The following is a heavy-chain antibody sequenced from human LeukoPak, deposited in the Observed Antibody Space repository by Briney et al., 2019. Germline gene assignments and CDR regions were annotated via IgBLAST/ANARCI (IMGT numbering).Heavy chain of an antibody. CDR1: GFTFSSYS. V-gene: IGHV3-21*04. J-gene: IGHJ4*02. D-gene: IGHD1-26*01. CDR2: ISSSSSYI. Sequence: GGSLRLSCAASGFTFSSYSMNWVRQAPGKGLEWVSSISSSSSYIYYADSVKGRFTIPRDNSKRTLFLQMNSLRAEDTAVYYCAKVHYTASFPGSFPGRNYFDSWGQGSLVTVSS. CDR3: AKVHYTASFPGSFPGRNYFDS.